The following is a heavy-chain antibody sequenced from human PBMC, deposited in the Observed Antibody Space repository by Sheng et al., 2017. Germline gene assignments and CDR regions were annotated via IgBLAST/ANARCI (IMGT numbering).Heavy chain of an antibody. J-gene: IGHJ3*02. CDR3: ASSIWFGEPLGAFDI. CDR2: IKQDGSEK. Sequence: EVQLVESGGGLVQPGGSLRLSCAASGFTFSSYWMSWVRQAPGKGLEWVANIKQDGSEKYYVDSVKGRFTISRDNAKNSLYLQMNSLRAEDTAVYYCASSIWFGEPLGAFDIWGQGTMVTVSS. V-gene: IGHV3-7*01. CDR1: GFTFSSYW. D-gene: IGHD3-10*01.